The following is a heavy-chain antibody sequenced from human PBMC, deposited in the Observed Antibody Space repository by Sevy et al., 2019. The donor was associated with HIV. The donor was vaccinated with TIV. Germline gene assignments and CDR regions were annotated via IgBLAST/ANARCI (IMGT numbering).Heavy chain of an antibody. J-gene: IGHJ4*02. CDR1: GFTFSKYS. D-gene: IGHD2-2*01. V-gene: IGHV3-23*01. CDR2: LSFACGRI. CDR3: AREGCSKPHDY. Sequence: LSLTCVASGFTFSKYSMSWVRQTPGKGLEWVSTLSFACGRINYADSVKGRFTMSRDDSRNTVYLQMDSLRAEDTAIYYCAREGCSKPHDYWGQGTLVTVSS.